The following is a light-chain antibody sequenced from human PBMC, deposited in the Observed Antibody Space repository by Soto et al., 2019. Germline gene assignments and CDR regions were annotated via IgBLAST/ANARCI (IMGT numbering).Light chain of an antibody. CDR3: QQYGTSPRT. J-gene: IGKJ1*01. Sequence: EIVLTQSPATLSVSPGERATLSCRASQSVSNFLAWYQQKPGQAPRLLIYGASNRATGIPDRFSGSGSGTDFTLTISRLEPGDFAVYYCQQYGTSPRTFGQGTKVDIK. V-gene: IGKV3-20*01. CDR1: QSVSNF. CDR2: GAS.